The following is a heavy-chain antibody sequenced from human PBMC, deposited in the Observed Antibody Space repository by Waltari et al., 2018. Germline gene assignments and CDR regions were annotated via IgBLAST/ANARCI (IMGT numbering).Heavy chain of an antibody. CDR2: IYSRGST. CDR1: GGSISSSSYY. D-gene: IGHD1-26*01. Sequence: QLQLPESGPGLVKPSETLSLTCTVSGGSISSSSYYWGWIRQPPGQGLERIGCIYSRGSTYYNPSLKSRVTISVDTSKNQFSLKLSSVTAADTAVYYWARGGGVVGATLFGPWGQGTLVTVSS. J-gene: IGHJ5*02. CDR3: ARGGGVVGATLFGP. V-gene: IGHV4-39*07.